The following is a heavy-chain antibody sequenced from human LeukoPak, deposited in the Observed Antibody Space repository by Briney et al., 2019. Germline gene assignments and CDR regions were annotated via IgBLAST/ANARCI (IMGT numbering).Heavy chain of an antibody. CDR2: IYYSGST. D-gene: IGHD5-18*01. J-gene: IGHJ4*02. CDR3: ARDPGYSYGYHYFDY. Sequence: PSETLSLTCTVSGGSISSYYWSWIRQPPGKGLEWIGYIYYSGSTNYNPSLKSRVTISVDTSKNQFSLKLSSVTAADTAVYYCARDPGYSYGYHYFDYWGQGTLVTVSS. V-gene: IGHV4-59*01. CDR1: GGSISSYY.